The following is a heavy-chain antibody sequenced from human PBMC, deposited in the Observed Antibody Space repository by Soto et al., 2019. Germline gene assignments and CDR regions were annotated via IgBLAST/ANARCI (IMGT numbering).Heavy chain of an antibody. CDR3: ARCKDQYGSGGNPTQSYFDC. J-gene: IGHJ4*02. CDR2: IIPIFGIT. D-gene: IGHD2-15*01. V-gene: IGHV1-69*19. CDR1: GDTFSNYA. Sequence: QVQLVQSGAEVKKPGSSVKVSCQASGDTFSNYAISWVRQAPGQGLEWMGGIIPIFGITNYAQKFQGRVTISADESTSTAYMELSSLRPDDTAAHYWARCKDQYGSGGNPTQSYFDCWGQGTLVTVPS.